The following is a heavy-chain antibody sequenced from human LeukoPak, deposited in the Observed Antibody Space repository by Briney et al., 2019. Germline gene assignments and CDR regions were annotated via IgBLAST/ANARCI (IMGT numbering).Heavy chain of an antibody. CDR2: INPNSGGT. J-gene: IGHJ5*02. D-gene: IGHD2-21*01. Sequence: GASVKVSCKASGYTFTGYYMHWVRQAPGRGLEWMGWINPNSGGTNYAQKFQGRVTMTRDTSISTAYMELSRLRSDDTAVYYCARGRILRFNWFDPWGQGTLVTVSS. CDR3: ARGRILRFNWFDP. CDR1: GYTFTGYY. V-gene: IGHV1-2*02.